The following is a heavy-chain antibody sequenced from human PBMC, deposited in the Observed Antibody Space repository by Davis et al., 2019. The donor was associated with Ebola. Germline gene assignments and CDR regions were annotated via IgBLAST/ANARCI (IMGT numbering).Heavy chain of an antibody. J-gene: IGHJ3*02. CDR2: IYHSGST. V-gene: IGHV4-4*02. CDR3: ARDRWPDGVFDI. Sequence: PSETLSLTCDVSGGSTSSSNWWSWVRQPPGKGLEWIGEIYHSGSTNYNPSLKSRVTISVDKSKNQFSLKLSSVTAADTAVYYCARDRWPDGVFDIWGQGTMVTVSS. D-gene: IGHD5-24*01. CDR1: GGSTSSSNW.